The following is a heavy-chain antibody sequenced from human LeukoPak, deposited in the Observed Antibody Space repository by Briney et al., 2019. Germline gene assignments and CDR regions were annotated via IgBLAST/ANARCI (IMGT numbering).Heavy chain of an antibody. CDR2: ISSGGSSI. J-gene: IGHJ4*02. V-gene: IGHV3-11*01. D-gene: IGHD6-13*01. CDR3: ARRPAAGRCFDY. CDR1: GFTFSDYH. Sequence: GGPLRLSCAVSGFTFSDYHMSWIRQAPGKGLEWVSYISSGGSSISHADSVKGRFTISRDNAENSLYLQMNSLRAEDTAVYYCARRPAAGRCFDYWGQGTLVTVSS.